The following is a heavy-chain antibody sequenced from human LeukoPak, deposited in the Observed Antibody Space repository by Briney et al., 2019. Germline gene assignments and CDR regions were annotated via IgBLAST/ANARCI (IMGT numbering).Heavy chain of an antibody. CDR1: GFTFSSYA. CDR2: ISGSGGST. CDR3: AKDSIVATIISDY. Sequence: GGSLRLSCAASGFTFSSYAMSWVRQAPGKGLEWVSAISGSGGSTYYADSVKGRFTISRDNSKNTLYLQMNSLRAEDTAIYYCAKDSIVATIISDYWGQGTLVTVSS. D-gene: IGHD5-12*01. J-gene: IGHJ4*02. V-gene: IGHV3-23*01.